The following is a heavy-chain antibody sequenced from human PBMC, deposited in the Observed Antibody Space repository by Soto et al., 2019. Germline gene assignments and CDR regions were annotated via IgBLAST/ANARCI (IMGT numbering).Heavy chain of an antibody. D-gene: IGHD2-8*02. CDR1: GGSISSYY. Sequence: SETLSLTCTVSGGSISSYYWSWLRQPPGKGLEWIGYIYYSGSTNYNPSLKSRVTISVDTSKNQFSLKLSSVTAADTAVYFCARGGTGDNWFDPWGQGTLVTVSS. CDR3: ARGGTGDNWFDP. J-gene: IGHJ5*02. V-gene: IGHV4-59*12. CDR2: IYYSGST.